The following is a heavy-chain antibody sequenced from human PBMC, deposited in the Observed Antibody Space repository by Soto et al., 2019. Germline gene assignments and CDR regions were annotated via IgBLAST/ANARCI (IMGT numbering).Heavy chain of an antibody. D-gene: IGHD6-19*01. Sequence: GGSLRLSCAASGFTFSSYWMSWVRQAPGKGLEWVANIKQDGSEKYYVDSVKGRFTISRDNAKNSLYLEMNSLRAEDTAVYYCAKGGRQWLVTSDFNYWGQGALVTVS. J-gene: IGHJ4*02. CDR1: GFTFSSYW. CDR2: IKQDGSEK. V-gene: IGHV3-7*04. CDR3: AKGGRQWLVTSDFNY.